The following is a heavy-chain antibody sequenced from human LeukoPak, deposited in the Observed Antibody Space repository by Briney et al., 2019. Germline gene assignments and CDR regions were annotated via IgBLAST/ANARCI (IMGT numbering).Heavy chain of an antibody. CDR1: GYTFTSYG. V-gene: IGHV1-2*02. CDR3: ARLDITIIPY. J-gene: IGHJ4*02. Sequence: GASVKVSCKASGYTFTSYGISWVRQAPGQGLEWLGWINPNSGGTNYAQKFQGRITMTRDTSITTAYMELSSLTSDDTAVYYCARLDITIIPYWGQGTLVTVSS. CDR2: INPNSGGT. D-gene: IGHD3-22*01.